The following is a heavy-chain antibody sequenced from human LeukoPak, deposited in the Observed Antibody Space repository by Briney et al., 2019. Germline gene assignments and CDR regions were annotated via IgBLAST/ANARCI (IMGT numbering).Heavy chain of an antibody. CDR1: GCSISSSSYY. CDR3: ARALAASFDP. D-gene: IGHD6-25*01. J-gene: IGHJ5*02. V-gene: IGHV4-39*07. CDR2: IYYSGST. Sequence: SDTLSLTCTVSGCSISSSSYYWVWIRQPPGQGLEWIGSIYYSGSTYYNQSLKSRVTISVDTSKNQFSLKLSSVTAADTAVYYCARALAASFDPWGQGTLVTVSS.